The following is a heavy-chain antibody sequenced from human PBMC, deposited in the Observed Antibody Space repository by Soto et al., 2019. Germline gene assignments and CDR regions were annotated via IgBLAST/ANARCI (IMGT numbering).Heavy chain of an antibody. CDR1: GYSFTNYW. Sequence: GESLKISCKGSGYSFTNYWIAWVRQVPGKGLEWMGIIYPGDSDTKYSPSFQGQVTISADKSIRTTYLQWSSLKASDTAMYSCARQWNFDYWGQGTLVTVSS. V-gene: IGHV5-51*01. J-gene: IGHJ4*02. CDR3: ARQWNFDY. D-gene: IGHD5-12*01. CDR2: IYPGDSDT.